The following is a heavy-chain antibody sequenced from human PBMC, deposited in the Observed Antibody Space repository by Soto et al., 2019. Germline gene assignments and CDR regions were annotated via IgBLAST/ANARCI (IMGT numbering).Heavy chain of an antibody. CDR1: GYTFTSYY. J-gene: IGHJ3*02. V-gene: IGHV1-46*01. CDR3: ARPPYDILTGLGGSDAFDI. D-gene: IGHD3-9*01. CDR2: INPSGGST. Sequence: ASVKVSCKASGYTFTSYYMHWVRQAPGQGLEWMGIINPSGGSTSYAQKFQGRVTMTRDTSTSTVYMELSSLRSEDTAVYYCARPPYDILTGLGGSDAFDIWGQGTMVTV.